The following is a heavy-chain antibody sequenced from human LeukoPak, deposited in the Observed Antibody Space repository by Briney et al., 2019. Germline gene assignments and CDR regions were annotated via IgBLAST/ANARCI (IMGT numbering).Heavy chain of an antibody. V-gene: IGHV4-31*11. Sequence: PSQTLSLTCAVSGGSISSSSYYWSWIRQHPGKGLEWIGYIYSSGSTYYNPSLKSRVTILLDTSKNQFSLELSSVTAADTAVFYCARTDNSGYYIDYCGQGTLVTVSS. CDR3: ARTDNSGYYIDY. CDR2: IYSSGST. CDR1: GGSISSSSYY. J-gene: IGHJ4*02. D-gene: IGHD3-22*01.